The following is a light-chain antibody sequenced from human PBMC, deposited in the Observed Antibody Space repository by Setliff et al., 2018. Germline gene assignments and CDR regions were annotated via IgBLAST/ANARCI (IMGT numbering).Light chain of an antibody. V-gene: IGLV2-14*03. Sequence: QSVLTQPASMSGSPGQSITISCTGTSSDIGAYTYVSWYQQHPGKAPKLMIYDVSNRPSGVSNRFSGSKSGNTASLTISGLQAEDEADYYCSSYTSISTWVFGGGTKVTV. CDR3: SSYTSISTWV. CDR2: DVS. J-gene: IGLJ3*02. CDR1: SSDIGAYTY.